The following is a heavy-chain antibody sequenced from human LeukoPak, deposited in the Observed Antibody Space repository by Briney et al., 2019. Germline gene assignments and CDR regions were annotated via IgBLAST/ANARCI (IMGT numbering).Heavy chain of an antibody. V-gene: IGHV5-10-1*01. Sequence: GESLKISCKGSGYTFTNYWISWVRQMPGKGLEWMGRIDPSDSYTNYSPSFQGHVTISADKSISTAYLQWSSLKASDTAMYYCARDISGYFDYWGQGTLVTVSS. CDR3: ARDISGYFDY. J-gene: IGHJ4*02. CDR1: GYTFTNYW. D-gene: IGHD3-22*01. CDR2: IDPSDSYT.